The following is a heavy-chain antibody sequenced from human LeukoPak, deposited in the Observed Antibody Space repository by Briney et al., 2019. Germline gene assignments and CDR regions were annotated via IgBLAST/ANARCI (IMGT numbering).Heavy chain of an antibody. D-gene: IGHD3-10*01. CDR1: GGSISSRTYY. V-gene: IGHV4-39*07. CDR2: IYHSGST. J-gene: IGHJ5*02. Sequence: SETLSLTCTVSGGSISSRTYYWGWIRQPPGKGLEWIGSIYHSGSTYYNPSLKSRVTISVDTSKNQFSLKLSSVTAADTAVYYCARAVTMVRGVIEYNWFDPWGQGTLVTVSS. CDR3: ARAVTMVRGVIEYNWFDP.